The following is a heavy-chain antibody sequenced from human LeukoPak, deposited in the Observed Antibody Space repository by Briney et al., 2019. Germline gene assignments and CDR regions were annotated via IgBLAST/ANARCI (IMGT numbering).Heavy chain of an antibody. V-gene: IGHV3-74*01. CDR3: ARDSRDYSTDY. CDR2: INSDGSST. Sequence: WGSLRLSCAASGFTFSSYWMHWVRQAPGKGLVWVSRINSDGSSTSYADSVKGRFTISRDNAKNTLYLQMNSLRAEDTAVYYCARDSRDYSTDYWGQGTLVTVSS. CDR1: GFTFSSYW. J-gene: IGHJ4*02. D-gene: IGHD4-11*01.